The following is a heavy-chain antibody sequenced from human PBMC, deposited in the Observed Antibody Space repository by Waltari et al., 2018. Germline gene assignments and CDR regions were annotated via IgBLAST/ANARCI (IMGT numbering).Heavy chain of an antibody. J-gene: IGHJ4*02. V-gene: IGHV3-30*02. CDR3: AKTVSSSWHHFDY. D-gene: IGHD6-13*01. CDR1: GYSISSGYY. Sequence: QVQLQESGPGLVKPSETLSLTCAVSGYSISSGYYWGWIPRPPGKGLEWVAFIRYDGSNKYYADSVKGRFTISRDNSKNTLYLQMNSLRAEDTAVYYCAKTVSSSWHHFDYWGQGTLVTVSS. CDR2: IRYDGSNK.